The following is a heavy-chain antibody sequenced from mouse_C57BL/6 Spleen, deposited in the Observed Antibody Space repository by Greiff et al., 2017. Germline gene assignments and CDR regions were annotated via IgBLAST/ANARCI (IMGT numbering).Heavy chain of an antibody. CDR2: ISYDGSN. V-gene: IGHV3-6*01. Sequence: EVQLVESGPGLVKPSQSLSLTCSVTGYSITSGYYWNWIRQFPGNKLEWMGYISYDGSNNYNPSLKNRISITRDTSKNQFFLKLNSVTTEDTATYYCARHRNYWGQGTTLTVSS. CDR3: ARHRNY. J-gene: IGHJ2*01. CDR1: GYSITSGYY.